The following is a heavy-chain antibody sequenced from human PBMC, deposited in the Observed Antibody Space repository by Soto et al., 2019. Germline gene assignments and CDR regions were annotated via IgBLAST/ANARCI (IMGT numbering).Heavy chain of an antibody. J-gene: IGHJ5*02. CDR3: ARVHSGWYGNWFDP. CDR1: GGSFSGYY. CDR2: INHSGST. V-gene: IGHV4-34*01. Sequence: SETMSLTCAVYGGSFSGYYWSWIRQPPGKGLEWIGEINHSGSTNYNPSLKSRVTISVDTSKNQFSLKLSSVTAADTAVYYCARVHSGWYGNWFDPWGQGTLVTVSS. D-gene: IGHD6-19*01.